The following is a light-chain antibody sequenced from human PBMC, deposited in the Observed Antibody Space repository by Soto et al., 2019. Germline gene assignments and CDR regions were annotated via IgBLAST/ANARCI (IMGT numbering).Light chain of an antibody. CDR1: SSHIGKNY. CDR3: GTWDTSLSAVV. Sequence: QSVLTQPPSVSAAPGQKVTISCSGASSHIGKNYVSWYQQLPGAAPKLVIFDTNKRPSGIPDRFSGSKSGTSAALDITALQTGDEADYYCGTWDTSLSAVVFGGGTQLTVL. J-gene: IGLJ2*01. V-gene: IGLV1-51*01. CDR2: DTN.